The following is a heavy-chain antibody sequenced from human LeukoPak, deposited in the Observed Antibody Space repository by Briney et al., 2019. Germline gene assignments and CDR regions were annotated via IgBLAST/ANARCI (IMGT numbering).Heavy chain of an antibody. V-gene: IGHV5-51*01. Sequence: GESLQISCQGSRYILSNYWIGWVRQMPGEGLEWMGIIYSGDSDVRYSPSFQGQVTISVDRSINTAYLQWSSLKASDCAMYYCARSDCHFSCSSYNHFDFWGQGTLVTVSS. D-gene: IGHD3-10*01. CDR1: RYILSNYW. J-gene: IGHJ4*02. CDR2: IYSGDSDV. CDR3: ARSDCHFSCSSYNHFDF.